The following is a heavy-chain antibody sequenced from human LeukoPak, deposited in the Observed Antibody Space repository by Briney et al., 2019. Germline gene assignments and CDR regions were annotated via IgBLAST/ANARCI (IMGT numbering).Heavy chain of an antibody. CDR3: AKRSVDCSPTRCHHPYIDC. Sequence: QAGGSLRLSCAASGFTFSSYAMTWVRQAPGKGLEWVSGISGSGGSTYYVDSVRGRFTVSRHNSENTLYLQMNSLGVEDTAVYYCAKRSVDCSPTRCHHPYIDCWGQGTLVTVSS. CDR1: GFTFSSYA. D-gene: IGHD2-2*01. CDR2: ISGSGGST. V-gene: IGHV3-23*01. J-gene: IGHJ4*02.